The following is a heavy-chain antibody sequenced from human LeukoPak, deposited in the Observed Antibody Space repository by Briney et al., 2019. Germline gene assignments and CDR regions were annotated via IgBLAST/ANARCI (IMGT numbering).Heavy chain of an antibody. CDR2: IKSKTDGETT. V-gene: IGHV3-15*01. J-gene: IGHJ4*02. CDR3: TTDYYDYVWGSYRPDY. D-gene: IGHD3-16*02. CDR1: GLTFSNAW. Sequence: PGGSLRLSYAASGLTFSNAWMSWVRQAPGQGLEWVARIKSKTDGETTDYAAPVKGRFTISRDDSKNTLYLQMNSLKTEDTAVYYCTTDYYDYVWGSYRPDYWGQGTLVTVSS.